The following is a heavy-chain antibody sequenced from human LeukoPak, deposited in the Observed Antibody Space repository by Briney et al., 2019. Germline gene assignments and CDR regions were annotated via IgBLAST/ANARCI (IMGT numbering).Heavy chain of an antibody. V-gene: IGHV4-34*01. CDR2: INHSGST. Sequence: SETLSLTCAVYGGSFRGYYWSWIRQPPGKGLEWIGEINHSGSTNYNPSLKSRVTISVDTSKNQFSLKLSSVTAADTAVYYCARVYPNPHGPWGQGTLVTVSS. J-gene: IGHJ4*02. CDR3: ARVYPNPHGP. CDR1: GGSFRGYY.